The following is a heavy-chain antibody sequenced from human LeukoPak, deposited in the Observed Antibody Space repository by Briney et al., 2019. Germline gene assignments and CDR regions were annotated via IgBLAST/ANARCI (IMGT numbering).Heavy chain of an antibody. Sequence: PGGSLRLSCAASGFTFSSYSMNWVRQAPGKGLEWVSSISSSSSYIYYADSVKGRFTISRDNAKNSLYLQMNSLRAEDTAVYYCARGHCSSTSCYSYWGHGTLVTVSS. CDR1: GFTFSSYS. V-gene: IGHV3-21*01. J-gene: IGHJ4*01. CDR2: ISSSSSYI. D-gene: IGHD2-2*01. CDR3: ARGHCSSTSCYSY.